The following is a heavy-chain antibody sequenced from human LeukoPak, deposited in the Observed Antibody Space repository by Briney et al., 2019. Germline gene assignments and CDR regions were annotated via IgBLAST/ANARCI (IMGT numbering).Heavy chain of an antibody. V-gene: IGHV3-9*01. J-gene: IGHJ4*02. CDR1: GFIFNNYA. CDR3: AKDNRRHYTSGPNPDSLH. D-gene: IGHD6-19*01. CDR2: ISWNSGTI. Sequence: GGSLRLSCAGSGFIFNNYAMRWVRQPPGKGLEWVSGISWNSGTIDYADSVRGRFTISRDNAKNSLYLQMDSLRVEDTAFYYCAKDNRRHYTSGPNPDSLHWGQGALVTVSS.